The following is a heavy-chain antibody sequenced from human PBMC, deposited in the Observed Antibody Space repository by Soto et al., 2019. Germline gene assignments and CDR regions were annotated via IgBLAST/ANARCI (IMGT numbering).Heavy chain of an antibody. J-gene: IGHJ3*01. CDR1: GFTFSSYS. Sequence: GGSMRLSCAASGFTFSSYSMNWVRQAPGKGLEWVSYISSSSSTIYYADSVKGRFTISRDSSKNTVSLEMTSLRAEDTAVYYCARGDVGAFDLWGQGTMVTVSS. V-gene: IGHV3-48*01. CDR2: ISSSSSTI. CDR3: ARGDVGAFDL.